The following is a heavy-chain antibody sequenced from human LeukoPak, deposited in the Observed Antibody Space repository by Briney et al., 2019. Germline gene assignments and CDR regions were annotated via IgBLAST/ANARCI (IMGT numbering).Heavy chain of an antibody. CDR2: ISWNSGSI. J-gene: IGHJ4*02. Sequence: GRSLRLSCAASGCTFDDYAMHWVRQAPGKGLEWVSGISWNSGSIGYADSVKGRFTISRDNAKNSLYLQMNSLRAEDTALYYCAKDTYKTGTLPTDYWGQETLVTVSS. CDR3: AKDTYKTGTLPTDY. V-gene: IGHV3-9*01. D-gene: IGHD1-7*01. CDR1: GCTFDDYA.